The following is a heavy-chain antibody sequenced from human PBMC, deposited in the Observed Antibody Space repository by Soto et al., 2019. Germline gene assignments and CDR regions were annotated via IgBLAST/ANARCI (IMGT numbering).Heavy chain of an antibody. V-gene: IGHV4-59*01. CDR3: ARGYGKVDY. D-gene: IGHD3-10*01. CDR2: IYYSGST. CDR1: GGSISSYY. Sequence: SETLSLTCTVSGGSISSYYWSWIRQPPGKGLEWIGYIYYSGSTNYNPSLKSRVTISVDTSKNQFSLKLSSVTAADTAVYYCARGYGKVDYWGQGTLVTVSS. J-gene: IGHJ4*02.